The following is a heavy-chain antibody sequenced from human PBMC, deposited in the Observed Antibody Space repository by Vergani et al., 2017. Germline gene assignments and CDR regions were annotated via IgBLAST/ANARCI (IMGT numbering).Heavy chain of an antibody. V-gene: IGHV3-21*01. J-gene: IGHJ4*02. CDR3: ARDNGYGQMGDY. CDR2: ISSSSSYI. Sequence: EVQLVESGGGLVKPGGSLRLSCAASGFTFSSYSMNWVRQAPGKGLEWVSSISSSSSYIYYAESVKGRFTISRDNAKNSLYLQMNSLRAEDTAVYYCARDNGYGQMGDYWGQGTLVTVSS. CDR1: GFTFSSYS. D-gene: IGHD5-18*01.